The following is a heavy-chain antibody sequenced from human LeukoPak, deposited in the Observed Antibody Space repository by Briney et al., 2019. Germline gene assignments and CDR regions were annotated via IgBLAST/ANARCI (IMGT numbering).Heavy chain of an antibody. CDR3: ARHVGYSNWFDP. CDR1: GYTFTGYY. V-gene: IGHV1-2*02. CDR2: INPTSGGT. D-gene: IGHD2-15*01. J-gene: IGHJ5*02. Sequence: ASVEVSCKASGYTFTGYYIHWVRQAPGQGLEWMGWINPTSGGTNYAQKFQGRVTMTRDTSISTAYMELSRLTSDDTAVYYCARHVGYSNWFDPWGQGTLVTVSS.